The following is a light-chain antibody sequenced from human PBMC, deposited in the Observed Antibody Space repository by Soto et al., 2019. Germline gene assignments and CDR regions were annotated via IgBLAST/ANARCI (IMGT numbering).Light chain of an antibody. V-gene: IGLV2-14*01. Sequence: QSALTQPASVSGSPGQSITISCTAASSDIGDFYFVSWYQHHPGKAPQLIIYEVSNRPSGVSHRFSASASGSTASLTISGLQAEDEAEYYCGSYTTISTWVFGGGTKLTVL. CDR3: GSYTTISTWV. CDR1: SSDIGDFYF. J-gene: IGLJ3*02. CDR2: EVS.